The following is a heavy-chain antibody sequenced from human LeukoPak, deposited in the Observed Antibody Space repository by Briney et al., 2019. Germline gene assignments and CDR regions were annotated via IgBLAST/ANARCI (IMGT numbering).Heavy chain of an antibody. J-gene: IGHJ1*01. Sequence: GASVKVSCKASGYTFTGYYMHWVRQAPGQGLEWMGWISAYNGNTNYAQKLQGRVTMTTDTSTTTAYMELRSLRSDDTAVYYCARDGYLGYFQHWGQGTLVTVSS. V-gene: IGHV1-18*04. CDR1: GYTFTGYY. CDR2: ISAYNGNT. D-gene: IGHD5-12*01. CDR3: ARDGYLGYFQH.